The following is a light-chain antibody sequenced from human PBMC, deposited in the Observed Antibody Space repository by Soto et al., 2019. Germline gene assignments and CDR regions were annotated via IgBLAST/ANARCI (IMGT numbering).Light chain of an antibody. J-gene: IGKJ5*01. CDR3: QQANSFPIT. CDR2: GAS. Sequence: DIQMTQSPSTLSASVVDRVNIICRASQDVGKWLAWYQQKPGKAPTLLIHGASSLQSGVPPRYSGSGYGTDFTLTISSLQPEDFATYYCQQANSFPITCGQGTRLEIK. V-gene: IGKV1-12*01. CDR1: QDVGKW.